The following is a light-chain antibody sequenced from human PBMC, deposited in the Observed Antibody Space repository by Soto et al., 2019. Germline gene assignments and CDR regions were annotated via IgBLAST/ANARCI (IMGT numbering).Light chain of an antibody. J-gene: IGKJ4*01. CDR2: EVS. CDR1: QSLLYTAGKTY. V-gene: IGKV2D-29*01. Sequence: TQTPASLYATPGQPASISCKSTQSLLYTAGKTYLSWYLQRPGQPPQILIHEVSNRLSGVPDRFTGTGSDTDFTLTISRVEPEDAGIFYCMQTRHLPLSFGGGTRVDIK. CDR3: MQTRHLPLS.